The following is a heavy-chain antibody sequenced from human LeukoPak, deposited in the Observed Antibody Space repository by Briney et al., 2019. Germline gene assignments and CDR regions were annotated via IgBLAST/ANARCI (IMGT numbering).Heavy chain of an antibody. D-gene: IGHD6-13*01. CDR3: ARYSSSYNYYYYYYMDV. V-gene: IGHV1-18*01. J-gene: IGHJ6*03. CDR2: ISAYNGNT. CDR1: GYTFTSYG. Sequence: ASVKVSCKASGYTFTSYGISWVRQAPGQGLEWMGWISAYNGNTNYAQKLQGRVTMTTGTSTSTAYMELRSLRSDDTAVYYCARYSSSYNYYYYYYMDVWGKGTTVTISS.